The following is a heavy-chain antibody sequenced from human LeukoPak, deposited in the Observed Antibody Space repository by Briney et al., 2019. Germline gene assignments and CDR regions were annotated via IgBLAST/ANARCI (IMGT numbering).Heavy chain of an antibody. CDR3: AKDGLWNPGIAAAGTRRGYFDY. Sequence: PGGSLRLSCAASGFTFSSYAMSWVRQAPGKGLEWVSAISGSGGSTYYADSVKGRFTISRDNSKNTLYLQMNSLRAEDTAVYYCAKDGLWNPGIAAAGTRRGYFDYWGQGTLVTVSS. J-gene: IGHJ4*02. V-gene: IGHV3-23*01. D-gene: IGHD6-13*01. CDR1: GFTFSSYA. CDR2: ISGSGGST.